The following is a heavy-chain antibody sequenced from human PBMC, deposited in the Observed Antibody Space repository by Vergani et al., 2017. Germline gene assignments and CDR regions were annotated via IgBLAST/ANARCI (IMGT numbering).Heavy chain of an antibody. V-gene: IGHV3-23*01. D-gene: IGHD6-19*01. CDR2: ISGSGGST. J-gene: IGHJ6*03. CDR3: AKVITAVAGNYYYYYMDV. CDR1: GFTFSSYA. Sequence: EVQLLESGGGLVQPGGPLRLSCAASGFTFSSYAMSWVRQAPGKGLEWVSAISGSGGSTYYADSVKGRFTISRDNSKNTLYLQMNSLRAEDTAVYYCAKVITAVAGNYYYYYMDVWGKGTTVTVSS.